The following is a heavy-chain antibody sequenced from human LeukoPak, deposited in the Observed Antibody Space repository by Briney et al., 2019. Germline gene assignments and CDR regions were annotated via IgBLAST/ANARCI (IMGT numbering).Heavy chain of an antibody. CDR2: LYNTRNT. D-gene: IGHD4-11*01. V-gene: IGHV4-59*01. J-gene: IGHJ6*03. CDR3: ARGRVSSSTWYSTYYYYFYMDV. CDR1: GGSISTYY. Sequence: SETLSLTCSVSGGSISTYYWSWVRQPPGKGLEWIGYLYNTRNTYYNPSLKSRVTISVDTSKNQFSLKVSSVTAADTAVYFCARGRVSSSTWYSTYYYYFYMDVWGKGTTVTVSS.